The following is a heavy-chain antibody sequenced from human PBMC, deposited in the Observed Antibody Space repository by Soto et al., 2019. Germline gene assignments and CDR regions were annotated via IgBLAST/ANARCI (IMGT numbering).Heavy chain of an antibody. V-gene: IGHV5-51*01. D-gene: IGHD5-18*01. CDR3: AKTDGYEVEY. J-gene: IGHJ4*02. CDR2: IYPGDSDT. Sequence: RGESLKISCKGSGYSFTSYWIGWVRQMPGKGLGWMGSIYPGDSDTTYSPSIQGQVTISADKSSTTVYLQWNTLKASDTAMYYCAKTDGYEVEYWGQGTQVTVSS. CDR1: GYSFTSYW.